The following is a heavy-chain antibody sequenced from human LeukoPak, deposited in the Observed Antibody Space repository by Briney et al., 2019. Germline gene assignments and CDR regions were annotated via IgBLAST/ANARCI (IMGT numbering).Heavy chain of an antibody. CDR1: GYTFTNHD. V-gene: IGHV1-8*01. CDR3: ARDGQGAAAADDPLDI. CDR2: MNPNSGST. D-gene: IGHD6-13*01. J-gene: IGHJ3*02. Sequence: ASVKVSCKASGYTFTNHDFNWMRQATGQGLEWMGWMNPNSGSTGYAQKFQGRVTMTRDTSLSTAYMELSSLTSDDTAVYYCARDGQGAAAADDPLDIWGQGTTVTVSS.